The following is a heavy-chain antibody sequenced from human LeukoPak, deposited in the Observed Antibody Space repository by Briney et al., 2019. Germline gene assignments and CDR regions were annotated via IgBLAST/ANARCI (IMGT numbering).Heavy chain of an antibody. J-gene: IGHJ5*02. CDR2: INPNSGGT. D-gene: IGHD3-3*01. V-gene: IGHV1-2*02. Sequence: ASVKVSCKASGYTFTGYYMHWVRQAPGQGLEWMGWINPNSGGTNYAQKFQGRVTMTRDTSISTAYMELSRLRSDDTAVYYCARGPYYDFWSGYIGSDNWFDPWGQGTLVTVSS. CDR1: GYTFTGYY. CDR3: ARGPYYDFWSGYIGSDNWFDP.